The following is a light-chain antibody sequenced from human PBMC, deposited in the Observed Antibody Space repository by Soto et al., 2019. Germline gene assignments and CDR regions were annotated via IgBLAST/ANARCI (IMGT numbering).Light chain of an antibody. CDR2: DAS. V-gene: IGKV3-15*01. CDR1: QSGSRN. CDR3: QQYKNWLWT. J-gene: IGKJ1*01. Sequence: EIVMTQSPATLSVSPGERATLSCRASQSGSRNVAWYQQKPGQAPRLLIHDASTRATGISVRFSGSGSETEFTLTISSLQSEDFAVYYCQQYKNWLWTFGQGTKVEIK.